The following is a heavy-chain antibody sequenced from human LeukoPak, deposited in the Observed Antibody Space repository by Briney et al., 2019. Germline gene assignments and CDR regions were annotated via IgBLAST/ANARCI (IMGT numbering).Heavy chain of an antibody. V-gene: IGHV3-33*01. J-gene: IGHJ4*02. CDR1: GFTFGGYG. D-gene: IGHD1-14*01. CDR2: IAYDGSRA. CDR3: TRYNNDHFDY. Sequence: GGSLRLSCAGSGFTFGGYGMHWFRQTPGKGLEWVAVIAYDGSRAFYADSVKGRFTISRDNSKNTMSVQTDDLSAEDTAVYYCTRYNNDHFDYWGQGTLVTVSS.